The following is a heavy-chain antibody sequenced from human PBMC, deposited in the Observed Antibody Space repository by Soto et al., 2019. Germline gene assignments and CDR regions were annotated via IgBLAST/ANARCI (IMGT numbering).Heavy chain of an antibody. CDR2: VYATGST. V-gene: IGHV4-4*07. CDR1: GGSISKFY. CDR3: VTDGSKTLRDWFDP. Sequence: QVQLQESGPGLVKPSETLSLSCIVSGGSISKFYWSWIRKTAGTGREWMGRVYATGSTDYNPSLRSRITMSVDISKKTFSLRLTSVTAGDTGLYYCVTDGSKTLRDWFDPWGQGKLVTVSS. J-gene: IGHJ5*02. D-gene: IGHD4-17*01.